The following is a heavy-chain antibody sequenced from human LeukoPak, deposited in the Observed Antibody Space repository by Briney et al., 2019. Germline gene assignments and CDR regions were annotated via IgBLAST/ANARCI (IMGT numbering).Heavy chain of an antibody. D-gene: IGHD6-19*01. CDR2: ISWNSGSI. Sequence: GGSLRLSCAASGFTFDDYAMHWVRQAPGKGLEWVSGISWNSGSIGYADSVKGRFTISRDNAKNSLYLQMNSLRAEDTALYYCAKSDSSGPQGNFDYWGQGTLVTVSS. V-gene: IGHV3-9*01. J-gene: IGHJ4*02. CDR3: AKSDSSGPQGNFDY. CDR1: GFTFDDYA.